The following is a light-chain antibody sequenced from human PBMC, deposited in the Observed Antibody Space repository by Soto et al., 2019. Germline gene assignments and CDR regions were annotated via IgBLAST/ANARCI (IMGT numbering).Light chain of an antibody. CDR1: QSICGNF. CDR3: QQYGGSPRT. V-gene: IGKV3-20*01. CDR2: GAS. Sequence: EIVFTQSPGTLSLSPGEGATLSCRASQSICGNFLAWYQQRRGQSPRLLIHGASNRATGIPDRFSGSGSGTDFTLTITRLEPEDFAVYYCQQYGGSPRTFGQGTKVDIK. J-gene: IGKJ1*01.